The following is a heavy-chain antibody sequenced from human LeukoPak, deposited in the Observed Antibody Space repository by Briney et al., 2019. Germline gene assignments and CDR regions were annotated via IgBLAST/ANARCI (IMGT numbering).Heavy chain of an antibody. CDR2: INHSTST. J-gene: IGHJ6*02. V-gene: IGHV4-30-2*01. Sequence: PSQTLSLTCAVSGGSISSGGYCWSWIPPAPGQGLKGIGYINHSTSTYYNPSLKSRVPISVGRAKIQFSLKLSSVTAADTAVYYCARGVGYCSSTSCYPYYGMDVWGQGTTVTVSS. CDR1: GGSISSGGYC. CDR3: ARGVGYCSSTSCYPYYGMDV. D-gene: IGHD2-2*03.